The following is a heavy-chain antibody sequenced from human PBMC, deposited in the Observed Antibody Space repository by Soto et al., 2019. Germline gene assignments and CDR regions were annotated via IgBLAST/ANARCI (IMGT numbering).Heavy chain of an antibody. CDR2: INAYNGNT. J-gene: IGHJ6*02. CDR1: GYRFTSYG. Sequence: QVQLVQSGAEVKNPGASVKVSCKASGYRFTSYGIGWVRQAPGQGLEWMGWINAYNGNTNYAQNLKGRVTLTTDTSTSTAYMELRSLRSNDTAVYYCAMVDVYVTPSPQDVWGQGTTVTVSS. V-gene: IGHV1-18*01. D-gene: IGHD3-16*01. CDR3: AMVDVYVTPSPQDV.